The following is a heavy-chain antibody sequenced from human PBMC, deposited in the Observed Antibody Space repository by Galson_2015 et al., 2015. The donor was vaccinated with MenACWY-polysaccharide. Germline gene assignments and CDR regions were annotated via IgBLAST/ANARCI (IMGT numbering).Heavy chain of an antibody. CDR1: GDSVSSNTAA. J-gene: IGHJ6*02. CDR3: ARGHYGMDV. Sequence: CAISGDSVSSNTAAWNWIRQSPSRGLEWLGRTYYRSNWSSDYALSVRGRITINADTSKNQFSLQLNSVTPEDTAVYFCARGHYGMDVWGQGTTVTVSS. CDR2: TYYRSNWSS. V-gene: IGHV6-1*01.